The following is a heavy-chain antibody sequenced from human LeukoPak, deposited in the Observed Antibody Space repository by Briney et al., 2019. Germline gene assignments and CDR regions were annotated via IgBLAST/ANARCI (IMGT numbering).Heavy chain of an antibody. Sequence: SETLSLTCTVSGGSISSSSDYWGWIRQPPGKGLEWIGSIYYSGSTYYNPSLKSRATISVDTSKNQFSLNLSSVTAADTAVYYCARLMYTITRKGYFDYWGQGTLVTVSS. CDR1: GGSISSSSDY. D-gene: IGHD4-11*01. CDR2: IYYSGST. J-gene: IGHJ4*02. CDR3: ARLMYTITRKGYFDY. V-gene: IGHV4-39*01.